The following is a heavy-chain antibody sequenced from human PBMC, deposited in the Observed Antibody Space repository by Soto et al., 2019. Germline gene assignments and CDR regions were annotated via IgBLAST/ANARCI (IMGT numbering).Heavy chain of an antibody. V-gene: IGHV3-23*01. J-gene: IGHJ4*02. CDR2: ISGSGGST. CDR3: AKAGGIAVPGSHLDY. CDR1: GFTFSSYA. D-gene: IGHD6-19*01. Sequence: EVQLLESGGGSVQPGGSLRLSCATSGFTFSSYAMSWVRQAPGKGLEWVSAISGSGGSTNYADSAEGRFTISRDNSKNTLYLQMSSLRAEDTAVYYCAKAGGIAVPGSHLDYWGREPWSPSPQ.